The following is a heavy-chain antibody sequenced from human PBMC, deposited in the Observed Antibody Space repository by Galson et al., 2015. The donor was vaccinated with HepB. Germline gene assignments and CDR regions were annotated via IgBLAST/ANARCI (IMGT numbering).Heavy chain of an antibody. CDR3: ARDVAQAVSIWIGESPQLSYYYHGLDV. CDR2: LNTKTGDP. CDR1: GYSFANYA. Sequence: SVKVSCKASGYSFANYALNWVRQAPGQGLEWMGWLNTKTGDPTYAQGFTGRFVFSLDTSVTTAYLQISSLKAEDTAVYFCARDVAQAVSIWIGESPQLSYYYHGLDVWGQGTTVTVSS. V-gene: IGHV7-4-1*02. D-gene: IGHD3-10*01. J-gene: IGHJ6*02.